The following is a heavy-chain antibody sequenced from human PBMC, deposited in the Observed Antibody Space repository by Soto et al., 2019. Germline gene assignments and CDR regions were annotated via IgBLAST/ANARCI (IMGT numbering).Heavy chain of an antibody. CDR2: LLRSGSSA. Sequence: LRLSCSASGFTFRNSASTWARQAPGKGLEWVSSLLRSGSSAYYADSVRGRFTISSDTSANSLYLQMDNLRAEDTAIYYCAKDAISGDGIWLMDSWGQGTVVTVSS. CDR3: AKDAISGDGIWLMDS. V-gene: IGHV3-23*01. D-gene: IGHD4-17*01. J-gene: IGHJ5*02. CDR1: GFTFRNSA.